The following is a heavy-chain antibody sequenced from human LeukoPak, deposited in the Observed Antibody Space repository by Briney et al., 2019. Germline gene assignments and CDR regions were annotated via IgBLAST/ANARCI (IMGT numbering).Heavy chain of an antibody. CDR2: MSANSGNT. CDR1: GYTFTSYD. D-gene: IGHD5-18*01. CDR3: ASGQSDTAMDD. V-gene: IGHV1-8*01. Sequence: EASVKVSCRASGYTFTSYDINRVRQATGQGLEWMGWMSANSGNTGYAQKFQGRVTMTRNTSISTAYMELSSLRSEDTAVYYCASGQSDTAMDDWGQGTLVTVSS. J-gene: IGHJ4*02.